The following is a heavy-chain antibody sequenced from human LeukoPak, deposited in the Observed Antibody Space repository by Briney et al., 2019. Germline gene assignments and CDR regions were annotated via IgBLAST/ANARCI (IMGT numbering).Heavy chain of an antibody. CDR2: ISGSGGST. J-gene: IGHJ3*02. D-gene: IGHD1-26*01. CDR1: GFTFSSYA. V-gene: IGHV3-23*01. CDR3: AKDRLLLVGATVFILDAFDI. Sequence: GGSLRLSCAASGFTFSSYAMSWVRQAPGKGLEWVSAISGSGGSTYYADSVKGRFTISRDNSKNTLYPQMNSLRAEDTAVYYCAKDRLLLVGATVFILDAFDIWGQGTMVTVSS.